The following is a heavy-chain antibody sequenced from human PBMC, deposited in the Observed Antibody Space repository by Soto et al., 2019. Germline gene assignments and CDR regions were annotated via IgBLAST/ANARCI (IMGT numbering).Heavy chain of an antibody. D-gene: IGHD2-15*01. J-gene: IGHJ4*02. V-gene: IGHV3-23*01. Sequence: EVQLLESGGGLVHPGGSLRLSCVASGFSCSDYSMTWVRQGPGRGLEWVATLTPTGTTFYADSVKGRFTISRDNNRNTLSLQMYNLRAEDTARYYCAKRATTVPTPGNYFDCWGQGTLVTVSS. CDR1: GFSCSDYS. CDR2: LTPTGTT. CDR3: AKRATTVPTPGNYFDC.